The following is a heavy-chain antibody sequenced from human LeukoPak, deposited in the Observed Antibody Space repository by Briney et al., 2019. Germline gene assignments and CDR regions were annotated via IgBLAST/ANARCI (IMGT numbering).Heavy chain of an antibody. J-gene: IGHJ5*02. CDR1: GGSFSGYY. Sequence: SETLSLTCAVYGGSFSGYYWSWIRQPPGKGLEWIGEINHSGSTNYNPSLKSRVTISVDTSKNQFSLKLSSVTAADTAVYYCARVYRYWFDPWGQGTLVTVSS. CDR3: ARVYRYWFDP. V-gene: IGHV4-34*01. D-gene: IGHD5/OR15-5a*01. CDR2: INHSGST.